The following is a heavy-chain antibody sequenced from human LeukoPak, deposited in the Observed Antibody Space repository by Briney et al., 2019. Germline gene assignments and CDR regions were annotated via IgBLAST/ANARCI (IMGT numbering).Heavy chain of an antibody. V-gene: IGHV4-59*01. CDR1: SASISTYY. Sequence: SETLSLTCTVSSASISTYYWSWIRQPPGKGLEWIGYIYHSGTSNYNPSLKSRVTMSVDTSKSQFSLSLSSVTSADTAVYYCAKAVKYYFGSDTYYYFDYWGQGILVTVSS. CDR3: AKAVKYYFGSDTYYYFDY. J-gene: IGHJ4*02. CDR2: IYHSGTS. D-gene: IGHD3-10*01.